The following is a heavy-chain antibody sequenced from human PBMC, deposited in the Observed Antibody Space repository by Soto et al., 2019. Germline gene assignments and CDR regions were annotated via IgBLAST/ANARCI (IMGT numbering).Heavy chain of an antibody. CDR2: ISSSTGTI. Sequence: EVHLVESGGGLVQPGGSLRLSCAASGFTFRTYNMNWVRQAPGKGLEWVSYISSSTGTIYCADSVKGRFTISRDNAKNSLYLQMNSLRAEDTAVYYCARVYGIAVAGTLDFWGQGTLVTVSS. D-gene: IGHD6-19*01. CDR1: GFTFRTYN. CDR3: ARVYGIAVAGTLDF. V-gene: IGHV3-48*01. J-gene: IGHJ4*02.